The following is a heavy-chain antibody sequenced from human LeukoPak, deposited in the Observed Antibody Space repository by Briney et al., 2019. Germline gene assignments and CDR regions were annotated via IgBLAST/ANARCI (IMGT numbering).Heavy chain of an antibody. V-gene: IGHV5-51*01. CDR3: ARGSSAFYSFFDY. J-gene: IGHJ4*02. CDR1: GSSFTNYW. D-gene: IGHD3-22*01. Sequence: LGESLKISCKGSGSSFTNYWIGWVRQLPGKGLEWMGIIYAGDSDTRYSPSFQGLVTISADKSISTVYLQWSSLKASDTAMYYCARGSSAFYSFFDYWGQGTLVTVSS. CDR2: IYAGDSDT.